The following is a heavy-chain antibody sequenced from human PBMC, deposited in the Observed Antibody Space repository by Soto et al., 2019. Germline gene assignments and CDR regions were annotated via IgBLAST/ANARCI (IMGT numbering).Heavy chain of an antibody. Sequence: TLVNPTQTLTLTCTFSGFSLSPAGVGVGWFRQPPGRPLEWLALIFWNDDKHYTPSLKNRLTITKDTSKNQVVLTMANMDPVDTATYFCAYRDYYASSDSWGQGALVTVST. V-gene: IGHV2-5*01. D-gene: IGHD3-10*01. J-gene: IGHJ4*02. CDR1: GFSLSPAGVG. CDR3: AYRDYYASSDS. CDR2: IFWNDDK.